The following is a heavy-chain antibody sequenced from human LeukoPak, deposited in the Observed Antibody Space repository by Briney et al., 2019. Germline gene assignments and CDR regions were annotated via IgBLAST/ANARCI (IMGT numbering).Heavy chain of an antibody. CDR1: GFTFSKYW. CDR3: ATKQWLAPPPDS. V-gene: IGHV3-74*01. D-gene: IGHD6-19*01. Sequence: PGGALRLSCAASGFTFSKYWVLSGRQAPGKGLESVSRINTDGTVTTSAESVKGRFTVSRDNADNTIFLQINSVRAQDTAVYYCATKQWLAPPPDSWGQGTPVTVSS. J-gene: IGHJ4*02. CDR2: INTDGTVT.